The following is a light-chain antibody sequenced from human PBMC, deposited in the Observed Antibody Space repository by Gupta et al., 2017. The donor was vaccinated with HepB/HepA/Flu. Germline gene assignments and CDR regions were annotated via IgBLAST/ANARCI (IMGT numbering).Light chain of an antibody. V-gene: IGLV2-14*03. CDR1: SSDVGGYNY. CDR2: DVS. Sequence: QSALTQPASVSGSPGQSIPISCTGPSSDVGGYNYVSWYQQHPGKAPKLMIFDVSNRPSGVSNRFSGSKSGNTASLTISGLQAEDEGDYYCSSYTSSSTPGVFGGGTKLTVL. CDR3: SSYTSSSTPGV. J-gene: IGLJ2*01.